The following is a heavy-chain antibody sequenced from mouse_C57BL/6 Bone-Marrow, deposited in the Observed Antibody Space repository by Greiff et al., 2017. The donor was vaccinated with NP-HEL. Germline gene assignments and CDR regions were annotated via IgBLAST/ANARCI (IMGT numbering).Heavy chain of an antibody. V-gene: IGHV1-69*01. Sequence: QVQLQQPGAELVMPGASVKLSCKASGYTFTSYWMHWVKQRPGQGLEWIGEIDPSDSYTNYNQKFKGKSTLTVDKSSSTAYMQLSSLTSEDSAVYYCARSRSGYEFAYWGQGTLVTVSA. J-gene: IGHJ3*01. CDR3: ARSRSGYEFAY. D-gene: IGHD3-2*02. CDR1: GYTFTSYW. CDR2: IDPSDSYT.